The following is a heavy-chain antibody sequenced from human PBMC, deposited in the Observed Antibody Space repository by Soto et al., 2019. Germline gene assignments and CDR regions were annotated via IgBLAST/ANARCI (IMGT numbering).Heavy chain of an antibody. Sequence: SETLSLTCAVYGGSFSGYYWTWIRQPPGKGLEWIGEINHSGTINFNPSLKSRLAISLDTSKKHFSLKLSSVTDADTAAYYCARADRTLVTSYSLDVWGQGTTVTVSS. CDR2: INHSGTI. V-gene: IGHV4-34*01. D-gene: IGHD2-21*02. CDR1: GGSFSGYY. CDR3: ARADRTLVTSYSLDV. J-gene: IGHJ6*02.